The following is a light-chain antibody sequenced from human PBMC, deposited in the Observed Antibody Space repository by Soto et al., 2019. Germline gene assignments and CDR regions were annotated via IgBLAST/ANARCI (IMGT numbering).Light chain of an antibody. CDR2: DVS. V-gene: IGLV2-11*01. J-gene: IGLJ1*01. CDR1: SSDVGGYNY. CDR3: CLYAGTYNSFV. Sequence: QSALTQPRSVSGSPGQSVTISCTGTSSDVGGYNYVSWYQEYPGRAPKLMIYDVSIRPSGVPDRFSGSKSGNTASLTISGLLAEDEADYYCCLYAGTYNSFVFGSGTKLTVL.